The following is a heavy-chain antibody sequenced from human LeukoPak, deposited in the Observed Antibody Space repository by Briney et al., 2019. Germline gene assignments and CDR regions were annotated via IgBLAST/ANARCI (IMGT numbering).Heavy chain of an antibody. J-gene: IGHJ6*03. CDR1: GGSISSSSYY. D-gene: IGHD2-2*01. CDR2: IYYSGST. CDR3: ARTRRNYYYMDV. Sequence: SETLSLTCTVSGGSISSSSYYWGWIRQPPGKGLEWIGNIYYSGSTYYNPPLKSRVTISVDTSNNQFSLKLSSVTAADTAVYYCARTRRNYYYMDVWGKGTTVTVSS. V-gene: IGHV4-39*01.